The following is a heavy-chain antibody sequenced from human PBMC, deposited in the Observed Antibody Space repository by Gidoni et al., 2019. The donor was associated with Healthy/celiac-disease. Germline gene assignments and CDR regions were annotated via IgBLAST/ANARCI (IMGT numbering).Heavy chain of an antibody. CDR1: GGTFSSYA. CDR2: IIPIFGTA. Sequence: QVQLVQSGAEVKKPGSSVKVSCKASGGTFSSYAISWVRQAPGQGLEWMGGIIPIFGTANYAQKFQGRVTITADESTSTAYMELSSLRSEDTAVYYCARVGRYCSSTSCYGYYYYYYGMDVWGQGTTVTVSS. V-gene: IGHV1-69*19. D-gene: IGHD2-2*01. J-gene: IGHJ6*02. CDR3: ARVGRYCSSTSCYGYYYYYYGMDV.